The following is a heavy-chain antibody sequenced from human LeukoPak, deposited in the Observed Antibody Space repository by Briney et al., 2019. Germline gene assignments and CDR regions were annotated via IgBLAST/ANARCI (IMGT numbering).Heavy chain of an antibody. D-gene: IGHD1-26*01. J-gene: IGHJ4*02. CDR2: IIPIFGTA. CDR1: GGTFSSYA. CDR3: ALHGSFRGYFDY. V-gene: IGHV1-69*01. Sequence: SVKVSCKASGGTFSSYAISWVRQAPGQGLEWMGGIIPIFGTANYAQKFQGRVTITADESTSTAYMELSSLRSEDTAVYDCALHGSFRGYFDYWGQGTLVTVSS.